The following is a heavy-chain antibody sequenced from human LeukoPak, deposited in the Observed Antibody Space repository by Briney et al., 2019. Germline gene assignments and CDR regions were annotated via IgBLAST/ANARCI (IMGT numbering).Heavy chain of an antibody. V-gene: IGHV4-39*01. CDR3: VSPRGFSYGYFDY. D-gene: IGHD5-18*01. J-gene: IGHJ4*02. CDR2: IYYSKNT. CDR1: GGSISSSSAY. Sequence: PETLSPTRTVSGGSISSSSAYWGWIRQPPGKGLEWIGSIYYSKNTSYNPSLKSRVTISADTSKNQFSLTLGSVSATDTAVYYCVSPRGFSYGYFDYWGQGTLVTVSS.